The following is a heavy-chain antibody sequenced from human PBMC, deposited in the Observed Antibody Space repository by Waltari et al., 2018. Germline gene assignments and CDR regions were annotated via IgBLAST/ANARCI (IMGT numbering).Heavy chain of an antibody. CDR3: ARLPRGSVIIGAFDI. CDR1: GDSIRSHF. Sequence: VRLQESGPGLVKPSETLSLRCNVSGDSIRSHFWSWIRQAPGKGLEWIGHMYFSGTKDYNPSLKSRVAISIDTSKNHFSLNLRSVTAADTAIYYCARLPRGSVIIGAFDIWGQGTQVTVSS. J-gene: IGHJ3*02. D-gene: IGHD3-22*01. V-gene: IGHV4-59*11. CDR2: MYFSGTK.